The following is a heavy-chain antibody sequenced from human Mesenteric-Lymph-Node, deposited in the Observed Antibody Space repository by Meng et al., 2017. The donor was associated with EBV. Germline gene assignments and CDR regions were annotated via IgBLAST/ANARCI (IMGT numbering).Heavy chain of an antibody. CDR2: IYHGGYT. Sequence: QVQLQWSGPGLVKPSGTLSLTCAVSRDSISTSNWWTWVRQPPGKGLEWIGEIYHGGYTNYNPSLKSRVTISVDMSKNQFSLKLSSVTAADTAVYYCARLLAVPGTPSNTFDFWGQGTLVTVSS. CDR1: RDSISTSNW. D-gene: IGHD6-19*01. J-gene: IGHJ4*02. CDR3: ARLLAVPGTPSNTFDF. V-gene: IGHV4-4*02.